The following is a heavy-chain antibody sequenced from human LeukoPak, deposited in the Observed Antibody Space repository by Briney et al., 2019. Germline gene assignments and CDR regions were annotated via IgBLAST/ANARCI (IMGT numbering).Heavy chain of an antibody. CDR3: ARDKPSIGMDV. Sequence: GGSLRLSCAASGFTFSSYWMHWVRQAPGKGLVWVSRINTDGSSTNYADSVKGRFTISRDNAMNTLYLQMNNLRAEDTAVYFCARDKPSIGMDVWGQGTTVTVSS. CDR1: GFTFSSYW. V-gene: IGHV3-74*01. CDR2: INTDGSST. J-gene: IGHJ6*02.